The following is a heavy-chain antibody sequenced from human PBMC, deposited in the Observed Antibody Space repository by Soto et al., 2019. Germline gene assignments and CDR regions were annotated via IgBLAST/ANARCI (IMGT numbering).Heavy chain of an antibody. J-gene: IGHJ5*02. V-gene: IGHV4-39*01. CDR1: GGSISSSSYY. Sequence: SETLPLTCTVSGGSISSSSYYWGWIRQPPGKGLEWIGSIYYSGSTYYNPSLKSRVTISVDTSKNQFSLKLSSVTAADTAVYYCARRSHWNHWFDPWGQGTLVTVSS. D-gene: IGHD1-1*01. CDR2: IYYSGST. CDR3: ARRSHWNHWFDP.